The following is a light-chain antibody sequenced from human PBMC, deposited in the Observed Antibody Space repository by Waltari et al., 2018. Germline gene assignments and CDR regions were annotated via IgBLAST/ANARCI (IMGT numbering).Light chain of an antibody. V-gene: IGLV2-14*03. CDR3: SSYTNTHTLI. Sequence: QAALTQPASVSGSPGQSIPLSCTGTSCDVGCYHYVACCQQHPGNAPKFMIFDVSTRPSGVPTRSSGSKSGSTASLTISGLQAEDEADYYCSSYTNTHTLIFGGGTKLTVL. CDR2: DVS. J-gene: IGLJ2*01. CDR1: SCDVGCYHY.